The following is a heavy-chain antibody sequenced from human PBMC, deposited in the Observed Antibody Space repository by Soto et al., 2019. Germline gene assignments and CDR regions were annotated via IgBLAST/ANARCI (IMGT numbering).Heavy chain of an antibody. CDR1: GFIFSDYY. D-gene: IGHD3-22*01. V-gene: IGHV3-11*06. CDR3: ARAGSESNGYYDY. CDR2: ISGSSSYT. J-gene: IGHJ4*02. Sequence: SLRLSSAASGFIFSDYYMTWIRQAPGKGLEWVSHISGSSSYTNYADSLKGRFTTSRDNAKNSLYLQINSLRAEDTAVYYCARAGSESNGYYDYWGQGTLVTVSS.